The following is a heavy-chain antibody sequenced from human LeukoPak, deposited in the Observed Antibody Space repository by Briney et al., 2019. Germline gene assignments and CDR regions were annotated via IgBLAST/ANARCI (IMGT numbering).Heavy chain of an antibody. V-gene: IGHV1-58*02. CDR1: GFTFTTSA. J-gene: IGHJ6*02. D-gene: IGHD3-10*01. Sequence: SVKVSCKASGFTFTTSAIQWVRQARGQRLEWIGWIVVGSGSTNYAQKFHERVTITRDMSTSTAYMELSSLRSEDTAVYYCAATLLAGYYYGSGTYYGMDVWGQGTTVTVYS. CDR3: AATLLAGYYYGSGTYYGMDV. CDR2: IVVGSGST.